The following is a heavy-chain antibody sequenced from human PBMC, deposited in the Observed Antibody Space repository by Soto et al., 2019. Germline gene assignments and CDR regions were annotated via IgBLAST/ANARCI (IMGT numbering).Heavy chain of an antibody. D-gene: IGHD3-22*01. V-gene: IGHV3-30*18. J-gene: IGHJ4*02. Sequence: GGSLRLSCAASGFTFSSYDMHWVRQAPGKGLEWVAIISYDGSNKYYADSVKGRFTISRDNSKNTLYLQMNSLKPEDTTVYYCAKGPDRSGNYLWGQGALVTVPS. CDR2: ISYDGSNK. CDR3: AKGPDRSGNYL. CDR1: GFTFSSYD.